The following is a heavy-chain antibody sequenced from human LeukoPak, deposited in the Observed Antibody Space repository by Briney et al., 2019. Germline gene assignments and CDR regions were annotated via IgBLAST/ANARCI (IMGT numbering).Heavy chain of an antibody. D-gene: IGHD4-23*01. CDR1: GFTFSSYA. J-gene: IGHJ3*02. Sequence: GGSLRLSCAAPGFTFSSYAMHWVRQAPGKGLEWVAVISYDGSNKYYADSVKGRFTISRDNSKNTLYLQMNSLRAEDTAVYYCARESLRWERAFDIWGQGTMVTVSS. CDR2: ISYDGSNK. V-gene: IGHV3-30-3*01. CDR3: ARESLRWERAFDI.